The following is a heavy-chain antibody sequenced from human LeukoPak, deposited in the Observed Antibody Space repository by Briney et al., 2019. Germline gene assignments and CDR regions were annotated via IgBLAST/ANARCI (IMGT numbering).Heavy chain of an antibody. CDR2: INPDGSST. CDR3: VKYGDYKFDP. Sequence: GGSLRLSCAASGFTFSSYWMHWVRQAPGKGLVWVSRINPDGSSTSYADSVKGRFTISRDNAKNPLYLQMNSLRAEDTAVYYCVKYGDYKFDPWGQGTLVTVSS. V-gene: IGHV3-74*01. CDR1: GFTFSSYW. D-gene: IGHD4-17*01. J-gene: IGHJ5*02.